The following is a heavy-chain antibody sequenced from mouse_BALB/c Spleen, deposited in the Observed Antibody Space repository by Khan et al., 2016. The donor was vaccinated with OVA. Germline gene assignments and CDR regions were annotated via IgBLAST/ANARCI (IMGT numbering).Heavy chain of an antibody. J-gene: IGHJ3*01. V-gene: IGHV2-6-7*01. CDR3: ARELRHGGFAY. Sequence: QVQLKESGPGLVAPSQSLSITCTVSGFSLTDYGVNWVRQPPGKGLEWLGMIWGDGSTDYNSALKSRLSISKDNSKSKAFLKMNSLQTDDTARYYCARELRHGGFAYWGQGTLVTVSA. D-gene: IGHD1-2*01. CDR1: GFSLTDYG. CDR2: IWGDGST.